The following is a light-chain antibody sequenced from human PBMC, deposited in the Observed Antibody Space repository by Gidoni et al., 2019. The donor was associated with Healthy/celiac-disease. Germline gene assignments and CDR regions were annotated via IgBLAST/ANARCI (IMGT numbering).Light chain of an antibody. CDR1: QSISSW. J-gene: IGKJ1*01. Sequence: DIQMTQSPSTLSASVGDRVTITCRASQSISSWLAWYQQKPGKAPKLLIYKASSLESGVPSRFSGSGSGTEFTLTISILQPDDFATYYCQQYNSYSGTFGQGTKVEI. CDR2: KAS. CDR3: QQYNSYSGT. V-gene: IGKV1-5*03.